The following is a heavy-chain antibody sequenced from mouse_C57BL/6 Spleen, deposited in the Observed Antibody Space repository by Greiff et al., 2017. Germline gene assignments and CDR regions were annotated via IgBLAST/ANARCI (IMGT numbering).Heavy chain of an antibody. CDR1: GYTFTSYW. CDR3: AREDYGSRGDY. V-gene: IGHV1-55*01. J-gene: IGHJ2*01. Sequence: QVPLQQPGAELVKPGASVKMSCKASGYTFTSYWITWVKQRPGQGLEWIGDICPGSGGTNYNEKFKSKATLSVDTSSSTAYMQLSSLTSEDSAVYYCAREDYGSRGDYWGQGTTLTVSS. CDR2: ICPGSGGT. D-gene: IGHD1-1*01.